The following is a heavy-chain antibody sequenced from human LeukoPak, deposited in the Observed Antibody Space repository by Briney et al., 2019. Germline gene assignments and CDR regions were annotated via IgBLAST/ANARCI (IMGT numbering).Heavy chain of an antibody. CDR3: ARDWGCSSTSCYGIYWYFDL. V-gene: IGHV1-46*01. CDR1: GYTFTSYY. D-gene: IGHD2-2*01. J-gene: IGHJ2*01. CDR2: INPSGGST. Sequence: VASVKVSCKASGYTFTSYYMHWVRQAPGQGLEWMGIINPSGGSTSYAQKFQGRVTMTRDTSTSTVYMELSSLRPEDTPVYYCARDWGCSSTSCYGIYWYFDLWGRGTLVTVSS.